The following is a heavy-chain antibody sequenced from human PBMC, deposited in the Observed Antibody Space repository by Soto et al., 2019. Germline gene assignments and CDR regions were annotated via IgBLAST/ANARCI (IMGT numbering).Heavy chain of an antibody. CDR2: LSASGATT. CDR1: GFTFSTYA. CDR3: AKRLSGSQYYYSGMDV. Sequence: EVQLLESGGGLVQPGGSLRLSCAASGFTFSTYAMTWVRQAPGKGLKWVSALSASGATTYHVDSVKGRFTTSRDNSENTLYLQMNSLRAEDTAVYYCAKRLSGSQYYYSGMDVWGQGTTVTVSS. V-gene: IGHV3-23*01. J-gene: IGHJ6*02. D-gene: IGHD1-26*01.